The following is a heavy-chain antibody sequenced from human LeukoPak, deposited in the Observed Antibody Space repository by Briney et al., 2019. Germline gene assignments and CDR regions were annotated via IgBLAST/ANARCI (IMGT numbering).Heavy chain of an antibody. Sequence: GGSLRLSCAASGFTFSSYGVHWVRQAPGKGLEWVAFIRYDGSNKYYADSVKGRFTISRNNSKNTLYLQMNSLRAEDTAVYYCANPKGYYDSSALIGGGWGQGTLVTVSS. CDR1: GFTFSSYG. D-gene: IGHD3-22*01. CDR3: ANPKGYYDSSALIGGG. V-gene: IGHV3-30*02. CDR2: IRYDGSNK. J-gene: IGHJ4*02.